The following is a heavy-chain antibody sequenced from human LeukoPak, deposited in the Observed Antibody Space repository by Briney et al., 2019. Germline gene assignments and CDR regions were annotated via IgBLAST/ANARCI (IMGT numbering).Heavy chain of an antibody. V-gene: IGHV5-51*01. CDR3: ARRGTTGEWFDP. Sequence: GESLKISCKGSGYTFSNYWIAWVRQTAGKGLEWMGTIYPGDSDTRYSPSFEGQVTISADKSISTAYLQWSSLKASDTAMYYCARRGTTGEWFDPWGQGTPVTVSS. J-gene: IGHJ5*02. CDR1: GYTFSNYW. CDR2: IYPGDSDT. D-gene: IGHD4-11*01.